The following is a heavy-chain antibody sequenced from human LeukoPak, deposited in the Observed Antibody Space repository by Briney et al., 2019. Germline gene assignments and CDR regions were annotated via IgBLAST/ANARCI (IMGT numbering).Heavy chain of an antibody. J-gene: IGHJ4*02. CDR1: GFTFSNYA. CDR2: ISASGGTT. CDR3: AKESGITMVRGVITF. D-gene: IGHD3-10*01. Sequence: GGSLRLSCAASGFTFSNYAMSWVRQAPGKGLEWVSGISASGGTTYYADSVRGRFTISRDNSKNTLYLQMNSLRAEDTAVYYCAKESGITMVRGVITFWGQGTLVTVSS. V-gene: IGHV3-23*01.